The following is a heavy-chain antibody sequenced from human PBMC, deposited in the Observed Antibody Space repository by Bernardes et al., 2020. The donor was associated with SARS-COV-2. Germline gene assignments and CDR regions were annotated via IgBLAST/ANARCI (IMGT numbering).Heavy chain of an antibody. CDR2: NTPTTGGT. V-gene: IGHV1-2*02. J-gene: IGHJ4*02. CDR3: ARTRTTISTTGIPVDY. Sequence: ASLKVSCKASGYTFTAYFIHWVRQAPGQRLEWMGWNTPTTGGTTYVQKFQGRVTMTRDTSITTAYMELSWLGSDDTAIYYCARTRTTISTTGIPVDYWGQGTLVTVSS. D-gene: IGHD2-21*02. CDR1: GYTFTAYF.